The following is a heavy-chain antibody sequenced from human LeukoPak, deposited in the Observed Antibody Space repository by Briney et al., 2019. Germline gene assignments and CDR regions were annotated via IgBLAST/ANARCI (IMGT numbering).Heavy chain of an antibody. Sequence: VASVNVSCTTSGYTFTTYGITWVRQAPGQGLEWMGWISTYNGNTNYAQMLQGRVTMTTDTSTSTAYMELRSLRSDDTAVYYCARDLKRSRARWENLGFDPWGQGTLVTVSS. J-gene: IGHJ5*02. CDR3: ARDLKRSRARWENLGFDP. D-gene: IGHD1-26*01. V-gene: IGHV1-18*01. CDR1: GYTFTTYG. CDR2: ISTYNGNT.